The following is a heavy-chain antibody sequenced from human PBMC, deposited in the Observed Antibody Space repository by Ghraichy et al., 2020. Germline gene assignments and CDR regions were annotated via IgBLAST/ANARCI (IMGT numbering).Heavy chain of an antibody. D-gene: IGHD6-13*01. V-gene: IGHV3-30*04. CDR2: ISYNGSNK. J-gene: IGHJ6*02. Sequence: GGSLRLSCAASGFTFSSYAMHWVRQAPGKGLEWVAVISYNGSNKYYADSVKGRFTISRDNSKNTLYLQMNSLRAEDTAVYYCARDPRYSSSWYTTYYYYYYGMDVWGQGTTVTVSS. CDR3: ARDPRYSSSWYTTYYYYYYGMDV. CDR1: GFTFSSYA.